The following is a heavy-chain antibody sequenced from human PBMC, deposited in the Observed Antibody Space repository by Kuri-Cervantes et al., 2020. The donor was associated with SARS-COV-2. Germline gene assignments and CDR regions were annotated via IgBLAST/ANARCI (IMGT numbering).Heavy chain of an antibody. V-gene: IGHV3-30*01. J-gene: IGHJ5*01. CDR2: ISYDGSNE. Sequence: GGSLRLSCAASGFTFSSCAMHWVRLAPGKGLEWVAFISYDGSNEYYADSVRGRFTISRDNSNNTLYLQVNRLRAEDTALYYCAKDRVGVLDSWGQGTLVTDSS. CDR1: GFTFSSCA. CDR3: AKDRVGVLDS. D-gene: IGHD2-21*01.